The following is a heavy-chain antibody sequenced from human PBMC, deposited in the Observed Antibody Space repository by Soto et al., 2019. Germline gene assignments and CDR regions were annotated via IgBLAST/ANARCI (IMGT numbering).Heavy chain of an antibody. CDR2: IDPSDSQT. V-gene: IGHV5-10-1*01. Sequence: GESLKISCRGSGYSFAGYWITWERQKPGKGLEWMGRIDPSDSQTYYSPSFRGHVTISVTKSITTVFLQWSSLRASDTAMYYCARQIYDSDTGPNFQYYFDSWGQGTPVTVSS. J-gene: IGHJ4*02. D-gene: IGHD3-22*01. CDR3: ARQIYDSDTGPNFQYYFDS. CDR1: GYSFAGYW.